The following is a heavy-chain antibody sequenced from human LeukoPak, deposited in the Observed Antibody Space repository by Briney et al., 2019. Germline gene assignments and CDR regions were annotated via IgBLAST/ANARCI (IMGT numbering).Heavy chain of an antibody. CDR2: IYYSGST. Sequence: SETLSLTRTVPGGSIRSSSYYWSWIRQPPGKGLEWIGSIYYSGSTYYNPSLKSRVTISVDTSKNQFSLKLSSVTAADTAVYYCARLPATIPYFDYWGQGTLVTVSS. J-gene: IGHJ4*02. CDR1: GGSIRSSSYY. D-gene: IGHD5-24*01. CDR3: ARLPATIPYFDY. V-gene: IGHV4-39*01.